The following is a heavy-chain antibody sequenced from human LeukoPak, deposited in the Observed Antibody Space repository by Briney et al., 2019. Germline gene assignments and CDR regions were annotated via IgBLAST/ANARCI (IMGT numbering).Heavy chain of an antibody. D-gene: IGHD2-2*01. CDR1: GFTFGSYA. V-gene: IGHV3-23*01. Sequence: GGSLRLSCAASGFTFGSYAMSWVRQAPGKGLEWVSGISGSGGSTYYADSVKGRFTISRDNSKNTLYLQMNSLRAEDTAVYYCAKGSHIVVVPAAITDYWGQGTLVTVSS. J-gene: IGHJ4*02. CDR3: AKGSHIVVVPAAITDY. CDR2: ISGSGGST.